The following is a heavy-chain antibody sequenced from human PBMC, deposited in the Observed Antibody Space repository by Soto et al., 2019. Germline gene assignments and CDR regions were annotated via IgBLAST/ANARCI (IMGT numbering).Heavy chain of an antibody. V-gene: IGHV3-30*18. CDR3: AKDQAYCTTGICLYNWFES. D-gene: IGHD2-8*01. J-gene: IGHJ5*01. CDR1: GFSFSNYG. Sequence: GGSLRLSCAASGFSFSNYGMFWVRQAPGKGLEWVAAILYDGSHKFYADSVKGRFTISRDNSKNTLYLQIESLRAEDTAVYYCAKDQAYCTTGICLYNWFESWGQGALVTVSS. CDR2: ILYDGSHK.